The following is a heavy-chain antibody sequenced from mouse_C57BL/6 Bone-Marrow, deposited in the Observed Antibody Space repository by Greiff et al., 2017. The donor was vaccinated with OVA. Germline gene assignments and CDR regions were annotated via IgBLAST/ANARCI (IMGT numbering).Heavy chain of an antibody. V-gene: IGHV2-9-1*01. Sequence: QVQLQQSGPGLVAPSQSLSITCTVSGFSLTSYAISWVRQPPGKGLEWLGVIWTGGGTNYTSALNSSLSISKDNSKSQVFLKMNSLQTDDTARYYCARTDSSGFSFAYWGQGTLVTVSA. CDR1: GFSLTSYA. CDR2: IWTGGGT. D-gene: IGHD3-2*02. CDR3: ARTDSSGFSFAY. J-gene: IGHJ3*01.